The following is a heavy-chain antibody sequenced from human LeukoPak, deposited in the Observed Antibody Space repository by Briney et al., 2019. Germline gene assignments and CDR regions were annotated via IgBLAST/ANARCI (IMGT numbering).Heavy chain of an antibody. Sequence: NPSETLSLTCTVSGGSISSYYWSWIRQPPGKGLEWIGYIYYSGSTNYNPSLKSRVTISVDTSKNQFSLRLSSVTAADTAVYYCAKDRHSSGSFLDYWGQGTLVTVSS. CDR1: GGSISSYY. J-gene: IGHJ4*02. CDR2: IYYSGST. CDR3: AKDRHSSGSFLDY. D-gene: IGHD3-10*01. V-gene: IGHV4-59*12.